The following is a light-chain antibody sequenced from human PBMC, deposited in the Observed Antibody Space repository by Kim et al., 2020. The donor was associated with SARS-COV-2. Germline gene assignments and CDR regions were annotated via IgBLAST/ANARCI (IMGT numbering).Light chain of an antibody. CDR3: QQRNAWPLS. V-gene: IGKV3-11*01. CDR1: QSVKTN. J-gene: IGKJ4*01. Sequence: LSPGERATLSCRASQSVKTNLAWYQQKPGRAPRLLIDLASNRATGIPARFSGSGSGTDFTLTISRLDPEDFAVYYCQQRNAWPLSFGGGTKVDIK. CDR2: LAS.